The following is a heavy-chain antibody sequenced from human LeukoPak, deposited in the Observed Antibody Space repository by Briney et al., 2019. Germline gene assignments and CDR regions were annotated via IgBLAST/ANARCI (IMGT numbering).Heavy chain of an antibody. CDR1: GYTFTGYY. Sequence: GASVKVSCKASGYTFTGYYMHWVRQAPGQGREWVGWINPNSGGTNYAQKFQGRVTMTRDTSISTAYMELSRLRSDDTAVYYCARSRITMILELCYWGQGTLVTVSS. CDR3: ARSRITMILELCY. J-gene: IGHJ4*02. D-gene: IGHD3-22*01. V-gene: IGHV1-2*02. CDR2: INPNSGGT.